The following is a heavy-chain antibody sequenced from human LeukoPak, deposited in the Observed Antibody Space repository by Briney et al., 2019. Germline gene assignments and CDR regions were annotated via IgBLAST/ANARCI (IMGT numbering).Heavy chain of an antibody. Sequence: GGSLRLSCAASGFTFSSYSMNWVRQAPGKGLEWVSSISSSSSYIYYADSVKGRFTISRDNAKNSLYLQMNSLRAEDTAVYYCARVEEWERGAFDIWGQGTMVTVSS. D-gene: IGHD1-26*01. CDR1: GFTFSSYS. J-gene: IGHJ3*02. CDR2: ISSSSSYI. CDR3: ARVEEWERGAFDI. V-gene: IGHV3-21*01.